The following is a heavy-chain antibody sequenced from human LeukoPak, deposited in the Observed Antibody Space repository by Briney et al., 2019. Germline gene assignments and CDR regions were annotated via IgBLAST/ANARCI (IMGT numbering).Heavy chain of an antibody. D-gene: IGHD5-18*01. CDR1: GGSISGYY. Sequence: PSETLSLTCTVSGGSISGYYWSWIRQPPGKGLEWIGYIYYSGNTNYNPSLKSRVTISVDTSKNQFSLKLSSVTAADTALYYCARAGYNYGFFNLDYWGQGTLVIVSS. V-gene: IGHV4-59*08. J-gene: IGHJ4*02. CDR2: IYYSGNT. CDR3: ARAGYNYGFFNLDY.